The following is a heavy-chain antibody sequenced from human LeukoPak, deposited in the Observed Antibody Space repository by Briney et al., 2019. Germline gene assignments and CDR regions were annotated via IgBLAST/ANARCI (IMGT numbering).Heavy chain of an antibody. CDR3: ARHYDSGSYPLDF. J-gene: IGHJ4*02. CDR2: IYSSGST. Sequence: SETLSLTCTVSGGSIRGYFWSWIRQPPGKGLEWIGHIYSSGSTTYTPSLQGRVTISLDTSKNQFSLKLSSVTAADTAVYYCARHYDSGSYPLDFWGQGTLSPSPQ. CDR1: GGSIRGYF. V-gene: IGHV4-59*08. D-gene: IGHD3-10*01.